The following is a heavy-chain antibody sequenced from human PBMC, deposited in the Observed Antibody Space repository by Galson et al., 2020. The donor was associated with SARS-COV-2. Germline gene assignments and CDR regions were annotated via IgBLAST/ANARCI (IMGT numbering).Heavy chain of an antibody. CDR1: DSLFIYAW. D-gene: IGHD6-6*01. CDR3: TTSIGGRWGGN. Sequence: GGSLRLSCAASDSLFIYAWMTWVRQAPGKGLEWVGRIKSKSDGRTPDYGAPVKGRFTISRDDSKHTLYLDMNSLKSDDTAVYYCTTSIGGRWGGNWGQGTLVTVSS. V-gene: IGHV3-15*07. J-gene: IGHJ1*01. CDR2: IKSKSDGRTP.